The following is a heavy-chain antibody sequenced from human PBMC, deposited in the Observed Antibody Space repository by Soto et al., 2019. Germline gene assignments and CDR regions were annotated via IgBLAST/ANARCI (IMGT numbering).Heavy chain of an antibody. D-gene: IGHD6-6*01. J-gene: IGHJ6*02. CDR2: ISSSSSYI. V-gene: IGHV3-21*01. CDR3: ARESAARPIAYYYYYYGMDV. CDR1: GFTFSSYI. Sequence: PWGSLRLSCAASGFTFSSYIMNWVRRSPGKGLEWVSSISSSSSYIYYADSVKGRFTISRDNAKNSLYLQMNSLRAEDTAVYYCARESAARPIAYYYYYYGMDVWGQGTTVTVSS.